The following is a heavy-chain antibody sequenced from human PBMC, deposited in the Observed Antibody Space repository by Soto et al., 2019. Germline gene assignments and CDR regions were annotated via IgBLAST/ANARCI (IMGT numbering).Heavy chain of an antibody. Sequence: QVQLVESGGGVVQPGRSLRLSCAASGFTFRYYGMHWVRQAPGKGLEWVTFTSYDGTTKVYADSVKGRFTISRDNSKNTLYLQMNSLRAEDTGFYYCAIEIGLPDPKFGDSDPLDHWGQGALVTVSS. CDR1: GFTFRYYG. D-gene: IGHD4-17*01. V-gene: IGHV3-30*03. CDR2: TSYDGTTK. CDR3: AIEIGLPDPKFGDSDPLDH. J-gene: IGHJ4*02.